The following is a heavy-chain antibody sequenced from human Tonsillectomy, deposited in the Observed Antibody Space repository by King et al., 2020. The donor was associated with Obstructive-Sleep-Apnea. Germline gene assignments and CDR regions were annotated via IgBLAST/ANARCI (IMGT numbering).Heavy chain of an antibody. V-gene: IGHV5-51*01. J-gene: IGHJ4*02. D-gene: IGHD6-19*01. CDR1: GYSFTSYW. Sequence: QLVQSGAEVKKPGESLKISCKGSGYSFTSYWIGWVRQMPGKGLEWMGISYPGDSDTRYSPSFQGQVTISADKSISTAYRQWSSLKASDPAMYYCARHLEGQYSSGWYIDYWGQGTLVTVSS. CDR3: ARHLEGQYSSGWYIDY. CDR2: SYPGDSDT.